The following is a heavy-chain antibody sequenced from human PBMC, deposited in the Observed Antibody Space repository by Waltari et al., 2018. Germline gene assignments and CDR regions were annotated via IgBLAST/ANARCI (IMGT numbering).Heavy chain of an antibody. Sequence: QVQLVQAGAEVKKPGASVKVSCKASGYTFTGYYRHWVRQAPGQGLEWMGWINPNSGGTNYAQKFQGRVTMTRDTSISTAYMELSRLRSDDTAVYYCARDSPSRGTPFDYWGQGTLVTVSS. V-gene: IGHV1-2*02. J-gene: IGHJ4*02. CDR1: GYTFTGYY. CDR2: INPNSGGT. CDR3: ARDSPSRGTPFDY. D-gene: IGHD1-1*01.